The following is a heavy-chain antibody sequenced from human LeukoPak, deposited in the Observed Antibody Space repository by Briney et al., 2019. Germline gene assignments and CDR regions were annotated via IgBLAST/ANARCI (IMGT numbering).Heavy chain of an antibody. CDR2: INWNGGST. Sequence: GGSLRLSCAASGFTFDDYGMSWVRQVPGKGLEWVSGINWNGGSTGYADSVKGRFIISRDNAKKSLYLQMNSLRAEDTALYHCARKPTVTTDWYFDLWGRGTLVTVSS. J-gene: IGHJ2*01. CDR3: ARKPTVTTDWYFDL. D-gene: IGHD4-17*01. CDR1: GFTFDDYG. V-gene: IGHV3-20*01.